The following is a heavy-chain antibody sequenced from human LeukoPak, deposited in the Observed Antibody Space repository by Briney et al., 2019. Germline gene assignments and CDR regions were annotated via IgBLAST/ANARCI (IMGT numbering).Heavy chain of an antibody. Sequence: GRSLRLSCAASGFTFSSYAMHWVRQAPGKGLEWVAVISYDGSNKYYADSVKGRFTISRDNSKHTLYVQVNGLGTEDTAAYYCAKGSYYDSSGSFYFDYWGQGTLVTVSS. CDR2: ISYDGSNK. CDR1: GFTFSSYA. J-gene: IGHJ4*02. D-gene: IGHD3-22*01. CDR3: AKGSYYDSSGSFYFDY. V-gene: IGHV3-30-3*01.